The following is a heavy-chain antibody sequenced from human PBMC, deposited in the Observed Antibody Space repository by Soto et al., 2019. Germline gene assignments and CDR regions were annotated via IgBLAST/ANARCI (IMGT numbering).Heavy chain of an antibody. J-gene: IGHJ4*02. CDR3: ARDVSYSGYDIHFDY. Sequence: EVQLVESGGGLVQPGGSLRLSCAASGFTFSSYWMHWVRQAPGKGLVWVSRIKSDGTSTSYADSVKGRFTISRDNAKNTLYLQMNSLRAEDTAVYYCARDVSYSGYDIHFDYRGQGTLVTVSS. D-gene: IGHD5-12*01. CDR1: GFTFSSYW. V-gene: IGHV3-74*01. CDR2: IKSDGTST.